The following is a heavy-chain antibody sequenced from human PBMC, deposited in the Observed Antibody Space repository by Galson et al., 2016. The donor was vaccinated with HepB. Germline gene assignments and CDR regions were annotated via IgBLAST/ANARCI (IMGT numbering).Heavy chain of an antibody. Sequence: VRQPPGKGPEWIGEIYHSESANYESSLKSRVTISLDKSKNQFSLKLSSVTAADTAVYYCARRGIFGVVGGLDVWGQGTTVAVSS. V-gene: IGHV4-4*02. CDR3: ARRGIFGVVGGLDV. J-gene: IGHJ6*02. CDR2: IYHSESA. D-gene: IGHD3-3*01.